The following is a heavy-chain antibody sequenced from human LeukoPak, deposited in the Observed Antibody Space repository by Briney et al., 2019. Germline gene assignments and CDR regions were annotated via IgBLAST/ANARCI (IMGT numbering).Heavy chain of an antibody. CDR1: GGSISSHS. CDR3: ARLMDKLVSGLDY. D-gene: IGHD2-2*03. V-gene: IGHV4-4*07. Sequence: SETLSLTCTVSGGSISSHSWSWIRQPAGKGLEWIGRIFTSGNTYYNPSLKSRVTISVDTSKNQFSLKLSSVTAADTAVYYCARLMDKLVSGLDYWGQGTLVTVSS. J-gene: IGHJ4*02. CDR2: IFTSGNT.